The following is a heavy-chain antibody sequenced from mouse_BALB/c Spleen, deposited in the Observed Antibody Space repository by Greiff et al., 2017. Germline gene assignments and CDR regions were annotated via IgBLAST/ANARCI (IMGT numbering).Heavy chain of an antibody. J-gene: IGHJ2*01. CDR1: GYTFTSYN. CDR3: AREEGTENYFDY. D-gene: IGHD3-3*01. Sequence: QVQLKQPGAELVKPGASVKMSCKASGYTFTSYNMHWVKQTPGQGLEWIGAIYPGNGDTSYNQKFKGKATLTADKSSSTAYMQLSSLTSEDSAVYYCAREEGTENYFDYWGQGTTLTVSS. CDR2: IYPGNGDT. V-gene: IGHV1-12*01.